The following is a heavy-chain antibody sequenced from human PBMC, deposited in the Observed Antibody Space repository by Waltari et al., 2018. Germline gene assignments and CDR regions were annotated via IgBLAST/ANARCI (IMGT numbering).Heavy chain of an antibody. CDR1: GGSFSGYY. Sequence: QVQLQQWGAGLLKPSETLSLTCAVYGGSFSGYYWSWIRQPPGKGLEWIGEINHSGSTNYNPSLKSRVTISVDTSKNQFSLKLSSVTAADTAVYYCARGGWLQPDFDYWGQGTLVTVSS. V-gene: IGHV4-34*01. J-gene: IGHJ4*02. CDR3: ARGGWLQPDFDY. D-gene: IGHD5-12*01. CDR2: INHSGST.